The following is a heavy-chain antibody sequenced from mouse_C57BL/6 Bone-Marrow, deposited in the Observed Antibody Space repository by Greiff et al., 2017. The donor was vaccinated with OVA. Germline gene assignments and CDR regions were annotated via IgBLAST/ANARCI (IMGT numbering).Heavy chain of an antibody. CDR1: GFTFSSYG. J-gene: IGHJ1*03. Sequence: DVMLVESGGDLVKPGGSLKLSCAASGFTFSSYGMSWVRQTPDKRLEWVATISSGGSYTYYPDSVKGRCTISRDNAKNTLYLQMRSLKSEDTAMYYCARHYSNYYWYFDVWGTGTTVTVSS. CDR2: ISSGGSYT. D-gene: IGHD2-5*01. CDR3: ARHYSNYYWYFDV. V-gene: IGHV5-6*02.